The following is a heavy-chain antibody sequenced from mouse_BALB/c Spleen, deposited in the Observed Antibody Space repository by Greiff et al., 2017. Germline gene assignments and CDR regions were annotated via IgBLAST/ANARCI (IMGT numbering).Heavy chain of an antibody. CDR1: GFTFSSFG. CDR3: ARGTSYAMDY. CDR2: ISSGSSTI. D-gene: IGHD3-3*01. Sequence: VQLVESGGGLVQPGGSRKLSCAASGFTFSSFGMHWVRQAPEKGLEWVAYISSGSSTIYYADTVKGRFTISRDNPKNTLFLQMTSLRSEDTAMYYCARGTSYAMDYWGQGTSVTVSS. V-gene: IGHV5-17*02. J-gene: IGHJ4*01.